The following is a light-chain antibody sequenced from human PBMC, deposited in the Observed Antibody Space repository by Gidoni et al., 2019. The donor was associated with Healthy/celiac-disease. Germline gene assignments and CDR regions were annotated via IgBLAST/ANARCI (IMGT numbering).Light chain of an antibody. CDR1: QSISSW. Sequence: DIQMTQSPSTLSASVGDRVTITCRASQSISSWLAWYQQKPGKAPKLLIYKASSLESGFPSRFSGSGSGTEFTLTISSLQPDDFATYYCQQYNSYECSFGQGTKLEIK. V-gene: IGKV1-5*03. CDR2: KAS. J-gene: IGKJ2*04. CDR3: QQYNSYECS.